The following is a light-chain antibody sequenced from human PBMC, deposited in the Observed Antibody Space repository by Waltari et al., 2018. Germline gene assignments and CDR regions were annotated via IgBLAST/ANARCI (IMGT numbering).Light chain of an antibody. CDR2: EVI. V-gene: IGLV2-23*02. CDR3: SSYAGHRSSPYVV. CDR1: SDDIGGHKL. Sequence: QSALTQPASVSGSPGQSITISCTGTSDDIGGHKLVFLYHQDPGKAPKLLIYEVIKRPSGVSVRFSGSKSGNTASLTISGLQPEDESVYYCSSYAGHRSSPYVVFGGGTRLTVL. J-gene: IGLJ2*01.